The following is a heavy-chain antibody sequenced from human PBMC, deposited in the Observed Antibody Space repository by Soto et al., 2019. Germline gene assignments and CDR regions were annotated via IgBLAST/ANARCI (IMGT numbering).Heavy chain of an antibody. J-gene: IGHJ4*02. CDR2: ISGSGGST. Sequence: ETLRLSCAASGFTFISYAIICFRHSPFKGLEWVSAISGSGGSTYYADSVKGRFTISRDNSKNTLYLQMNSLRAEDTAVYYCAKVSSSSWSPFDYWGQGTLVTVSS. D-gene: IGHD6-13*01. CDR1: GFTFISYA. CDR3: AKVSSSSWSPFDY. V-gene: IGHV3-23*01.